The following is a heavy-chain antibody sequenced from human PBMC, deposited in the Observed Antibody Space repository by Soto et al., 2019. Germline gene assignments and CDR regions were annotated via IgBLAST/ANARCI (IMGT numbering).Heavy chain of an antibody. Sequence: GGSLRLSCAASGINVNTAHLSWVRHVPGKGLQWVSIIYNDGTTYYADSVQGRFTIYRDNSKNTLYLQMNSLSVDDTAVYYCARAATITTIFDFWGKGTLVTVSS. CDR3: ARAATITTIFDF. V-gene: IGHV3-66*01. J-gene: IGHJ4*02. CDR2: IYNDGTT. CDR1: GINVNTAH. D-gene: IGHD3-22*01.